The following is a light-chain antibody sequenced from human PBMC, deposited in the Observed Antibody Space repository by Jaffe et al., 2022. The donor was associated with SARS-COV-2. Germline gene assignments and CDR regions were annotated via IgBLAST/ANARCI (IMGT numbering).Light chain of an antibody. CDR2: KAS. CDR1: QSINTC. V-gene: IGKV1-5*03. CDR3: QQCSSLST. J-gene: IGKJ2*01. Sequence: DIQMTQSPSTLSASVGDRVTITCRASQSINTCLAWYQQKGGKAPKLLVYKASSLESGVPSRFSGSGSGTEFTLTISSLQPDDFATYYCQQCSSLSTFGQGTKLEIK.